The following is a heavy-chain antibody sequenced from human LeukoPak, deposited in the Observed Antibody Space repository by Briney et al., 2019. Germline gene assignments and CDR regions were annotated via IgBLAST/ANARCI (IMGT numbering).Heavy chain of an antibody. D-gene: IGHD3-3*01. CDR1: GGSISTGGYH. CDR3: ARAIETYYDDWIGTYYMDV. J-gene: IGHJ6*03. V-gene: IGHV4-31*03. Sequence: SETLSLTCTVSGGSISTGGYHWSWMRQHPGKGLEWIGYIYYSGTTYYNPSLKSRLTISVDTSKTPFSLKLSSVTAPNTALYSCARAIETYYDDWIGTYYMDVWGKGTPVTVSS. CDR2: IYYSGTT.